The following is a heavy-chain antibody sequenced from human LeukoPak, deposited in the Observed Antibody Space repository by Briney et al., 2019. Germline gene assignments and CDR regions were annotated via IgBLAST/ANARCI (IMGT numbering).Heavy chain of an antibody. CDR3: ARHYYHSTDYYSYFDN. J-gene: IGHJ4*02. D-gene: IGHD3-22*01. CDR2: IYPGDSDT. CDR1: GYSFTSYW. V-gene: IGHV5-51*01. Sequence: GESLKISCKGSGYSFTSYWIGWVRQMPGKGLEWMGIIYPGDSDTRYSPSFQGQVTISADKSISTAYLQWSSQKASDTAMYYCARHYYHSTDYYSYFDNWGQGTLVTVSS.